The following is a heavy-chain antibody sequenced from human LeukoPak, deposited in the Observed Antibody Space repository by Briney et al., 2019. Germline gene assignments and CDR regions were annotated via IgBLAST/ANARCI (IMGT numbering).Heavy chain of an antibody. V-gene: IGHV1-2*02. CDR2: INPNSGGT. D-gene: IGHD3-3*01. CDR1: GYAFTGYY. CDR3: ARDGITIFGVVTPGASDI. J-gene: IGHJ3*02. Sequence: ASVKVSCKASGYAFTGYYMHWVRQAPGQGLEWMGWINPNSGGTNYAQKFQGRVTMTRDTSISTAYMELSRLRSDDTAVYYCARDGITIFGVVTPGASDIWGQGTMVTVSS.